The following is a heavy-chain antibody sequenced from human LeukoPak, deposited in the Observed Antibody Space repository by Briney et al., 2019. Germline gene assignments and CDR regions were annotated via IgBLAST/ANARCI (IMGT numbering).Heavy chain of an antibody. CDR1: GFTVSSNY. CDR2: IYSGGST. Sequence: GGSLRLSCAASGFTVSSNYMSWVRQAPGKGLEWVSVIYSGGSTYCADSVKGRFTISRDNSKNTLYLQMNSLRAEDTAVYYCARVSYYDSSGYYGAFDIWGQGTMVTVSS. J-gene: IGHJ3*02. D-gene: IGHD3-22*01. CDR3: ARVSYYDSSGYYGAFDI. V-gene: IGHV3-66*01.